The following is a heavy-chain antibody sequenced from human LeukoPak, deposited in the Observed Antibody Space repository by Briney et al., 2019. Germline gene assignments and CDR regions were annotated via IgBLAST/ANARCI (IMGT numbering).Heavy chain of an antibody. CDR3: ARDYYYGSGRHAFDI. V-gene: IGHV4-31*03. CDR2: IYYSGST. CDR1: GGSISSGGYC. Sequence: SETLSLTCTVSGGSISSGGYCWSWIRQHPGKGLEWIGYIYYSGSTYYNPSLKSRVTISVDTSKNQFSLKLSSVTAADTAVYYCARDYYYGSGRHAFDIWGQGTMVTVSS. J-gene: IGHJ3*02. D-gene: IGHD3-10*01.